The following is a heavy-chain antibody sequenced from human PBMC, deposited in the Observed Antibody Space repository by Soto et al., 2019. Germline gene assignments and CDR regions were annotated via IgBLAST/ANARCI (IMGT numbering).Heavy chain of an antibody. V-gene: IGHV1-2*04. Sequence: RASVKVSCKASGYTFTGYYMHWVRQAPGQGLEWMGWINPNSGGTNYAQKFQGWVTMTRDTSISTAYMELSRLRSDDTAVYYCARDGVGWRFGELYNYYGMDVWGQGTTVTVSS. J-gene: IGHJ6*02. CDR2: INPNSGGT. D-gene: IGHD3-10*01. CDR1: GYTFTGYY. CDR3: ARDGVGWRFGELYNYYGMDV.